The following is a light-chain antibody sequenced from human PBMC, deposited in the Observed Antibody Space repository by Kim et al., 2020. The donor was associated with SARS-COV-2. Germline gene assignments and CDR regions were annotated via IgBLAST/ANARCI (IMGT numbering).Light chain of an antibody. CDR1: KLGDKY. J-gene: IGLJ2*01. CDR3: QAWASSTVV. V-gene: IGLV3-1*01. Sequence: SYELTQPPSVSVSPGQTASITCSGDKLGDKYACWYQQKTGQSPVLVIYQDSKRPSGLPERFSGSNSGNTATLTISGTQAMDEADYYCQAWASSTVVFGGG. CDR2: QDS.